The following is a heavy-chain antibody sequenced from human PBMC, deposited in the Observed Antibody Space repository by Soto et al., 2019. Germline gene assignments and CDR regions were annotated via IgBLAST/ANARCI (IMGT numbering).Heavy chain of an antibody. Sequence: GGSLRLSCAASGFTFSDHYMDWVRQAPGKGLEWVGRTRNKANSYTTEYAASVKGRFTISRDDSKNSLYLQMNSLKTEDTAVYYCAREPCSGGSCYFDPWGHGTLVTVSS. D-gene: IGHD2-15*01. CDR1: GFTFSDHY. V-gene: IGHV3-72*01. J-gene: IGHJ5*02. CDR3: AREPCSGGSCYFDP. CDR2: TRNKANSYTT.